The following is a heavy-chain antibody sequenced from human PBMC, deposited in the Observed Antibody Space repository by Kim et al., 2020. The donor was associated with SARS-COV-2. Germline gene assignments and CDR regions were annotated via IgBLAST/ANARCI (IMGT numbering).Heavy chain of an antibody. CDR3: ARGPSEWLPAHYYFDY. CDR2: IWYDGSNK. J-gene: IGHJ4*02. V-gene: IGHV3-33*01. Sequence: GGSLRLSCAASGFTFSSYGMHWVRQAPGKGLEWVAVIWYDGSNKYYADSVKGRFTISRDNSKNTLYLQMNSLRAEDTAVYYCARGPSEWLPAHYYFDYWGQGTLVTVSS. D-gene: IGHD5-12*01. CDR1: GFTFSSYG.